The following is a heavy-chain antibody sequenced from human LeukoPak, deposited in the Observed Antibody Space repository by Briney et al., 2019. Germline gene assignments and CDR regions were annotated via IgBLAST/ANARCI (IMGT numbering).Heavy chain of an antibody. CDR1: GGSISSGSYY. Sequence: PSETLSLTCTVSGGSISSGSYYWSWIRQPAGKGLEWIGRIYTSGSTNYNPSLKSRVTISVDTSKNQFSLKLSSVTAADTAVYYCARDRGGDSGSHLFDYWGQGTMVTVSS. D-gene: IGHD3-10*01. CDR2: IYTSGST. V-gene: IGHV4-61*02. J-gene: IGHJ3*01. CDR3: ARDRGGDSGSHLFDY.